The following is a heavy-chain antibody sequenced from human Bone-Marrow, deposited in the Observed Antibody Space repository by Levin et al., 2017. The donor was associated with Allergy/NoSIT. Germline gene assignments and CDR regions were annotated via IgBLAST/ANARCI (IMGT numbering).Heavy chain of an antibody. CDR2: IYHSGST. V-gene: IGHV4-30-2*01. Sequence: SQTLSLTCAVSGGSISSGGYSWSWIRQPPGKGLEWIGYIYHSGSTYYNPSLKSRVTISVDRSKNQFSLKLSSVTAADTAVYYCARAVGGSGGSSGPDWYFDLWGRGTLVTVSS. J-gene: IGHJ2*01. D-gene: IGHD3-22*01. CDR1: GGSISSGGYS. CDR3: ARAVGGSGGSSGPDWYFDL.